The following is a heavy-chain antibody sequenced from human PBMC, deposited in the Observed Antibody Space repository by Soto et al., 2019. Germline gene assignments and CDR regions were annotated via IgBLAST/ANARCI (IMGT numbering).Heavy chain of an antibody. CDR3: ARAMTSVGAAAKGDF. J-gene: IGHJ4*02. Sequence: EVQLVESGGGLILPGGSLRLSCAASGFTFNTNWMHWVRQAPGKGLVWVSRTNSDGSITDYADSVKGRFSISRDNPRNTPYLQMNSLSPEDTDVYYCARAMTSVGAAAKGDFSGQGTLVTVSS. D-gene: IGHD1-26*01. CDR2: TNSDGSIT. V-gene: IGHV3-74*01. CDR1: GFTFNTNW.